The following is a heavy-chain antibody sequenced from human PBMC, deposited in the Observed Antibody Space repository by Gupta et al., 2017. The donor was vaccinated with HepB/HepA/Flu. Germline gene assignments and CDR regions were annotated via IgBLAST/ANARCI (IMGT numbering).Heavy chain of an antibody. J-gene: IGHJ6*02. CDR1: GGTFSSYA. V-gene: IGHV1-69*04. Sequence: QVQLVQSGAEVKKPGSSVKVSCKASGGTFSSYAISWVRRAPGQGLEWMGRIITILGIANYAQKCKGRVTITADKSTRTADRELSSLRSEETAVYDCERPDYVVAGERYYYGMDVGGQGTTVTVSS. D-gene: IGHD3-10*01. CDR2: IITILGIA. CDR3: ERPDYVVAGERYYYGMDV.